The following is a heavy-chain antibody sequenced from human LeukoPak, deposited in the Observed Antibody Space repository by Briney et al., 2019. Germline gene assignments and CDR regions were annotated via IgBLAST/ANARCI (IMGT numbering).Heavy chain of an antibody. D-gene: IGHD5/OR15-5a*01. Sequence: ASVKVSCKASGYTFTGYYMHWVRQAPGQGLEWMGWINPNSGGTNYAQKFQGRVTMTRDTSISTAYMELRSLRSDDTAVYYCARDPRGLNYFDYWGQGTLVTVSS. V-gene: IGHV1-2*02. J-gene: IGHJ4*02. CDR2: INPNSGGT. CDR3: ARDPRGLNYFDY. CDR1: GYTFTGYY.